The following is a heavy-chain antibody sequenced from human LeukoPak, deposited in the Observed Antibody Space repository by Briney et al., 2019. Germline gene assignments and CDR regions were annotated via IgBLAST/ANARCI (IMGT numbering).Heavy chain of an antibody. Sequence: GGSLRLSCVASGFIVSSNYMNWVRKAPAQGLEWVSVIYSDGSTFSADSVKVRFTISRDTSKNTLYLQMNNLIADDTAVYYCARDPRVSYWGQGALVTVSS. CDR2: IYSDGST. J-gene: IGHJ4*02. CDR1: GFIVSSNY. V-gene: IGHV3-53*01. CDR3: ARDPRVSY.